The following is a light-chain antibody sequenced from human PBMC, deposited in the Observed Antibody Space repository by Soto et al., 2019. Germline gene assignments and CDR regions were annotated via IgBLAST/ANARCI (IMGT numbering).Light chain of an antibody. V-gene: IGLV2-8*01. J-gene: IGLJ1*01. CDR2: EVS. CDR1: SNDVGGYNF. CDR3: SSHARNSIHYV. Sequence: HSALTQPPSASGSPGQSVTISCTGTSNDVGGYNFVSWYQQHPGKAPNLMIFEVSKRPSGVPDRFAGSKSGSTASLTVSGLQAEDEADYYCSSHARNSIHYVFGTGSKVTVL.